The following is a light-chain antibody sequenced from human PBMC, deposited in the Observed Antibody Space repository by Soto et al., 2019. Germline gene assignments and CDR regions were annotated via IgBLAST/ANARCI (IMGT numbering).Light chain of an antibody. Sequence: QAVVTQEPSLTVSQGGTVTLTCASSAGPVTSRHYPYWFQQKPGQAPRALIYDTSNKHPWTPARFSGSLLGGTPALILSGAQPEDEADYYCSLSYSGVRVFGGGTKVTVL. CDR2: DTS. CDR1: AGPVTSRHY. CDR3: SLSYSGVRV. V-gene: IGLV7-46*01. J-gene: IGLJ3*02.